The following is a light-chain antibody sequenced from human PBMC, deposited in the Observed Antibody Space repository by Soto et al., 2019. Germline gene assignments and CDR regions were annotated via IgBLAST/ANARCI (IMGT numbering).Light chain of an antibody. V-gene: IGLV1-51*01. CDR1: SSNIGNNY. CDR2: DNN. Sequence: QSVLTQPPSVSAAPGQKVTISCSGSSSNIGNNYVSWYQQLPGTAPKLLIYDNNKRPSGIPDRFSGSKSGTSATLGITGLQTGDEADYYCGTWDSSLSAGVFGGGTKLTV. CDR3: GTWDSSLSAGV. J-gene: IGLJ3*02.